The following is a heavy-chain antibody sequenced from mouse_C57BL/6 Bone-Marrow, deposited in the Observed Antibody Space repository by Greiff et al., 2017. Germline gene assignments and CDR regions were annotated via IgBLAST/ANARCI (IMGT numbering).Heavy chain of an antibody. CDR1: GYTFTSYW. Sequence: VQLQQPGAELVRPGTSVKLSCKASGYTFTSYWMHWVKQRPGQGLEWIGVIDPSDSYTNYNQKFKGKATLTIDTSSSTAYMQLNSLTSEDSAVYYCAGGGYPYAMDYWGQGTSVTVSS. CDR3: AGGGYPYAMDY. CDR2: IDPSDSYT. V-gene: IGHV1-59*01. D-gene: IGHD2-2*01. J-gene: IGHJ4*01.